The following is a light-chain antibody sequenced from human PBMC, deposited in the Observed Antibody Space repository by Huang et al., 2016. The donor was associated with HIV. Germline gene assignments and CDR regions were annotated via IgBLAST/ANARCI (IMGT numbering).Light chain of an antibody. V-gene: IGKV1-33*01. Sequence: DIQMTQSPSSLSASVGDRVTITCQASQDISNYLNWYQQKPGKAPKLLIYDASNLETGGPSRFSGSGSGTDFTLTIISLQPEDVATYYCQQYDNVPYTFGQGTKLEIK. CDR1: QDISNY. J-gene: IGKJ2*01. CDR2: DAS. CDR3: QQYDNVPYT.